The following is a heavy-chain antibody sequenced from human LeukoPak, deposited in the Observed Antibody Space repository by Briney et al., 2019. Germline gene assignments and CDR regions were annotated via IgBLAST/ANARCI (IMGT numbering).Heavy chain of an antibody. Sequence: GASVKVSCKASGYTFTSYGISWVRQAPGQGLEWMGWISAYNGNTNYAQKLQGRVTMTTDTSTSTAYMELRSLRSDDTAVYYYARDQRIWYSSGWPYFDYWGQGTLVTVSS. D-gene: IGHD6-19*01. CDR2: ISAYNGNT. V-gene: IGHV1-18*04. CDR3: ARDQRIWYSSGWPYFDY. CDR1: GYTFTSYG. J-gene: IGHJ4*02.